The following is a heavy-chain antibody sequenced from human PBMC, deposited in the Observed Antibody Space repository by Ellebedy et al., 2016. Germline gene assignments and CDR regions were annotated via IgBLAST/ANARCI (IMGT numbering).Heavy chain of an antibody. CDR3: TRGGAVAGGFDY. Sequence: GESLKISCAASGFTFSDYAMHWVRQAPGKGPEWVAVIWSDGTKKYYTDSVRGRFTISRDTSKNTLYMQMDSRRAEDTAVYYCTRGGAVAGGFDYWGQGTLVTVSS. CDR2: IWSDGTKK. J-gene: IGHJ4*02. CDR1: GFTFSDYA. D-gene: IGHD6-19*01. V-gene: IGHV3-33*01.